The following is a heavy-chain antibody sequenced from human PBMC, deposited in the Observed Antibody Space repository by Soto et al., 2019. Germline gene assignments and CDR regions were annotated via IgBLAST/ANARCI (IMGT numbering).Heavy chain of an antibody. J-gene: IGHJ6*02. D-gene: IGHD2-15*01. CDR2: IIPIFGTA. CDR3: ARQIVVVVAATPYYYYYGMDV. Sequence: SVKVSCKASGGTFSSYAISWVRQAPGQGLEWMGGIIPIFGTANYAQKFQGRVTITADESTSTAYMELSSLRSEDTAVYYCARQIVVVVAATPYYYYYGMDVWGQGTTVTVSS. CDR1: GGTFSSYA. V-gene: IGHV1-69*13.